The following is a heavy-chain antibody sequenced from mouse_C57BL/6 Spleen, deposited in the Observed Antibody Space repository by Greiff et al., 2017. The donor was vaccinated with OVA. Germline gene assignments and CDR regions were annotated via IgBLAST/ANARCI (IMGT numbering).Heavy chain of an antibody. D-gene: IGHD3-2*02. CDR2: IDPANGNT. V-gene: IGHV14-3*01. CDR1: GFNINNTY. CDR3: SRSRNSSGPFAY. Sequence: DVHLVESVAELVRPGASVKLSCTASGFNINNTYMHWVQQSPEQGLEWIGRIDPANGNTKYAPKFQGKGTITADTSSNTAYLQLSSLTSEDTATYYCSRSRNSSGPFAYWGQGTLVTVSA. J-gene: IGHJ3*01.